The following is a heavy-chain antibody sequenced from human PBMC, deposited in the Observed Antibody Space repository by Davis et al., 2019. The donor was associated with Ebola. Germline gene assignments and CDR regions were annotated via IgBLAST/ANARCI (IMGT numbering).Heavy chain of an antibody. D-gene: IGHD3-10*01. J-gene: IGHJ6*02. Sequence: AASVKVSCKASGYTFTSYDINWVRQAPGQGLEWMGWMNPNSGNTGYEQKFQGRVTMTRNTSISTAYMELSSLRSEDTAVYYCARQVRSGGGYYYYGMDVWGQGTTVTVSS. CDR3: ARQVRSGGGYYYYGMDV. CDR2: MNPNSGNT. V-gene: IGHV1-8*01. CDR1: GYTFTSYD.